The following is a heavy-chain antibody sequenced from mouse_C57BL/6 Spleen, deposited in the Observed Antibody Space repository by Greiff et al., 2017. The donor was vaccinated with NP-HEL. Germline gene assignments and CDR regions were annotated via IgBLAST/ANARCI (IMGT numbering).Heavy chain of an antibody. V-gene: IGHV1-69*01. J-gene: IGHJ3*01. CDR1: GYTFTSYW. CDR3: ARSGEGFAY. D-gene: IGHD3-1*01. Sequence: QVHLKQPGAELVMPGASVKLSCKASGYTFTSYWMHWVKQRPGQGLEWIGEIDPSDSYTNYNQKFKGKSTLTVDKSSSTAYMQLSSLTSEDSAVYYCARSGEGFAYWGQGTLVTVSA. CDR2: IDPSDSYT.